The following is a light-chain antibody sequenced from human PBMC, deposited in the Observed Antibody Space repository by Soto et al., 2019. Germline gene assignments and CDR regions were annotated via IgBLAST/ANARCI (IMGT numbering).Light chain of an antibody. V-gene: IGKV1-33*01. CDR1: QDINNF. J-gene: IGKJ1*01. CDR3: QQYEGLSLT. Sequence: DIQMTQSPSSLSASVGDSDTISCQASQDINNFLNWYQQKPGKPPQLLIYDASTREKGVPTRFNGASSGADFTFTNSNLQPEESATYSCQQYEGLSLTFGQGTKVKIK. CDR2: DAS.